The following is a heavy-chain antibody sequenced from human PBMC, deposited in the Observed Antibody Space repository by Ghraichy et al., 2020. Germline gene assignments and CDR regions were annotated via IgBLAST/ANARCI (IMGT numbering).Heavy chain of an antibody. Sequence: SETLSLTCTVSGGSISSYYWSWIRQRQGKGLEWIGYIYYSGTTNYNPSLTSRVTISVDTSKNQFSLKLSSVTAADTAVYYCASNKYGIDVWGQGTTVTVSS. J-gene: IGHJ6*02. CDR1: GGSISSYY. CDR2: IYYSGTT. D-gene: IGHD1/OR15-1a*01. CDR3: ASNKYGIDV. V-gene: IGHV4-59*08.